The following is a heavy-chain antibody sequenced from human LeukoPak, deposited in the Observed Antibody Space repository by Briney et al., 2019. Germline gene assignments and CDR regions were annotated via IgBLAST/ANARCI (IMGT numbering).Heavy chain of an antibody. V-gene: IGHV4-39*01. D-gene: IGHD5-24*01. CDR1: GGSISSSDYY. CDR3: ARRGGYNSRFDP. CDR2: IYYSGST. J-gene: IGHJ5*02. Sequence: SETLSPTCTVSGGSISSSDYYWGWIRQPPGKGLEWIGNIYYSGSTYYNPSLKSRVTISVDTSKNQFSLNLSSVTAADTAVYYCARRGGYNSRFDPWGQGTLVTVSS.